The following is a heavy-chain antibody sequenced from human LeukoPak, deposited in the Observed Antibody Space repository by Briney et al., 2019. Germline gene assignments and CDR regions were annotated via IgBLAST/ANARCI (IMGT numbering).Heavy chain of an antibody. CDR3: AKDLTQWSKHYNYYMDV. CDR2: MRYDGSNK. CDR1: GFIFTTYG. Sequence: GGSLRLSCAASGFIFTTYGMHWVRQAPGKGLEWVAFMRYDGSNKYYADSVKGRFTISRDNSKNTLYLQLNSLRGEDTAVYYCAKDLTQWSKHYNYYMDVWGKGTTVTISS. V-gene: IGHV3-30*02. J-gene: IGHJ6*03. D-gene: IGHD6-19*01.